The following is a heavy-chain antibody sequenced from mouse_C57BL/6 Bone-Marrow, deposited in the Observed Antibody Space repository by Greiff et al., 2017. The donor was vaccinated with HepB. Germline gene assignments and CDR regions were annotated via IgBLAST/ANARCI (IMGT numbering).Heavy chain of an antibody. CDR1: GFNIKNTY. CDR2: IDPANGNT. CDR3: ARSHYYGSSSHYAMDY. D-gene: IGHD1-1*01. Sequence: VQLQQSVAELVRPGASVKLSCTASGFNIKNTYMHWVKQRPEQGLEWIGRIDPANGNTKYAPKFQGKATITADTSSNTAYLRLSSLTSEDTAIFYCARSHYYGSSSHYAMDYWGQGTSVTVSS. V-gene: IGHV14-3*01. J-gene: IGHJ4*01.